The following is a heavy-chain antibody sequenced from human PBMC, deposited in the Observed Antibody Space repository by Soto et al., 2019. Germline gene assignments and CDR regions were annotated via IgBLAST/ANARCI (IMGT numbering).Heavy chain of an antibody. CDR3: AKGRSYYYYYGVDV. V-gene: IGHV3-23*01. J-gene: IGHJ6*02. Sequence: PGGSLRLSCAASGFTFSSCAMGWVRQAPGKGLEWVSVIIDSGASTYYADSVKGRFTISRDNSKSTLYLQMNSLRAEDTALYYCAKGRSYYYYYGVDVWGQGTTVTVSS. CDR1: GFTFSSCA. CDR2: IIDSGAST.